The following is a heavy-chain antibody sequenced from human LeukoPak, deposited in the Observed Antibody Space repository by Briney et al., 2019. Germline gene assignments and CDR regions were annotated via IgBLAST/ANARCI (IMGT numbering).Heavy chain of an antibody. V-gene: IGHV3-21*01. CDR1: GFTFSSYS. Sequence: GGSLRLSCAASGFTFSSYSMNWVRQAPGKGLEWVSSTSSSRSYINYADSVKGRFTISRDNAKNSLYLQMNSLRAEDTAVYYCARHFGSSWYYFDYWGQGTLVTVSS. J-gene: IGHJ4*02. CDR3: ARHFGSSWYYFDY. CDR2: TSSSRSYI. D-gene: IGHD6-13*01.